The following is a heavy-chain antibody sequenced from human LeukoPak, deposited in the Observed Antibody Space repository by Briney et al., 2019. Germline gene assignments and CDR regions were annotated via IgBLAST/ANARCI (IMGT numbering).Heavy chain of an antibody. V-gene: IGHV3-23*01. Sequence: GGSLRLSSAASGFSFSTYAMSWVRLAPGKGPEWVSAISGSGSSTYYADSVKGRFTISRDNSKNTLYLQMNSLRAEDTAIYYCATDPPTPDYWGQGTLVTVSS. CDR3: ATDPPTPDY. J-gene: IGHJ4*02. CDR2: ISGSGSST. CDR1: GFSFSTYA.